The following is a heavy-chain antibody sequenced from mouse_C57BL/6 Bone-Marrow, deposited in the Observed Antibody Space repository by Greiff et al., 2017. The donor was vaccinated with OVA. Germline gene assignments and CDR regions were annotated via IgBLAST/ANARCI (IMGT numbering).Heavy chain of an antibody. CDR1: GYTFTEYP. D-gene: IGHD2-2*01. J-gene: IGHJ4*01. V-gene: IGHV1-62-2*01. CDR2: FYPGSGSI. Sequence: QVQLQQSGAELVKPGASVTLSCKASGYTFTEYPIHWVKQRSGQGLEWIGWFYPGSGSIKYNEKFKDKATLTADKSSSTVYMELSRLTSEDSAVYFGARHENGYDGVYYYAMDYWGQGTSVTVSS. CDR3: ARHENGYDGVYYYAMDY.